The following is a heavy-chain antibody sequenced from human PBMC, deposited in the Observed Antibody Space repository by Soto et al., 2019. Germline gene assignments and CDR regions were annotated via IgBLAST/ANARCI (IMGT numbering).Heavy chain of an antibody. V-gene: IGHV3-74*01. J-gene: IGHJ4*01. CDR3: VRGIGTTVTDY. Sequence: EVQLVESGGGLLQPGGSLRLSCAASGFTFSNYWMHWARQAPGKGLVWVSRINSDGSTTSYADSVKGRFTISRDNAKNTLYLQMNSLGDEDTAVYYCVRGIGTTVTDYWGHGTLVTVSS. CDR2: INSDGSTT. D-gene: IGHD1-1*01. CDR1: GFTFSNYW.